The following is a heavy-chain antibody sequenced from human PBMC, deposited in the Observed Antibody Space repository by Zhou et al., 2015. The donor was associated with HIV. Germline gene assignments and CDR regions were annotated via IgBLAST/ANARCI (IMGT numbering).Heavy chain of an antibody. CDR1: GGIFSGSD. V-gene: IGHV1-69*17. D-gene: IGHD3-22*01. J-gene: IGHJ3*02. CDR2: IIPIFEVQ. CDR3: ARSSGNYDYAFDI. Sequence: QVQLVQSGTEVKKPGSSVKVSCKASGGIFSGSDISWVRQAPGQGLEWMGGIIPIFEVQNYAQKFRGRLTITADRSTSAAYMELTSLRSEDAAVYYCARSSGNYDYAFDIWGQGTNLFVSS.